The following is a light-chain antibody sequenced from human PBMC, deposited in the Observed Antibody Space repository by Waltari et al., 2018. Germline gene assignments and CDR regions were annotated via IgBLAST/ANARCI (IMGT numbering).Light chain of an antibody. J-gene: IGKJ1*01. CDR2: GAS. Sequence: DIQMTQSPSSLSASLGDRVTITCRASHGINNYLAWYQHKPGKSPKLLIYGASILQSGVPSRFSGSGSGTDFTLIISSLQPEDVATYYCQKYDIAPWTFGQGTKVEIK. CDR1: HGINNY. V-gene: IGKV1-27*01. CDR3: QKYDIAPWT.